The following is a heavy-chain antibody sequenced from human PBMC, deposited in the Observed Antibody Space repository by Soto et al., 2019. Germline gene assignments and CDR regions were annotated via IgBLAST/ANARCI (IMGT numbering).Heavy chain of an antibody. V-gene: IGHV3-66*01. CDR1: GFTVSSKY. CDR3: ARSNFDY. CDR2: IQSGGTT. J-gene: IGHJ4*02. Sequence: GGSLRLSCAASGFTVSSKYMTWVRQAPGRGLEWVSLIQSGGTTYYADSVKDRFTISRDNAKNSLYLQMNSLRAEDTAVYYCARSNFDYWGQGTLVTVSS.